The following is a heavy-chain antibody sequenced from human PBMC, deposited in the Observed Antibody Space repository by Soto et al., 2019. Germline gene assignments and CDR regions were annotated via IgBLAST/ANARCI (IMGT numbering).Heavy chain of an antibody. Sequence: QVQLVQSGAEVKKPGASVKVSCKASGYTFTGYYMHWVRQAPGQGLEWMGWINPNSGGTNYAQKFQGWVTMTRDTSISTAYMGLGRMRSDDTAVYYCARRIAAAGTGFDYWGQGTLVTVSS. J-gene: IGHJ4*02. CDR3: ARRIAAAGTGFDY. CDR1: GYTFTGYY. D-gene: IGHD6-13*01. V-gene: IGHV1-2*04. CDR2: INPNSGGT.